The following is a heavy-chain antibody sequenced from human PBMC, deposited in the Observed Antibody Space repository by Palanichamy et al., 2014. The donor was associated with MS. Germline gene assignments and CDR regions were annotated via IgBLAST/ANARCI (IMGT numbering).Heavy chain of an antibody. Sequence: QVQLVQSGAEVKKPGASVKVSCTASGYTHKSYYLHWVRQAPGKGLEWMGWISPDNNNTHYAQNLQGRFTMTTDTSTSTAYMELRGLRSDDTATYYCARAFSGACFKYWGQETLVTVSS. D-gene: IGHD6-25*01. V-gene: IGHV1-18*04. CDR3: ARAFSGACFKY. J-gene: IGHJ4*02. CDR2: ISPDNNNT. CDR1: GYTHKSYY.